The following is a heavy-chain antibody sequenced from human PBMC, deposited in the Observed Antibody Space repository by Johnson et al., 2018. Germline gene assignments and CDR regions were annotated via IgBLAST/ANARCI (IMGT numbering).Heavy chain of an antibody. V-gene: IGHV1-8*01. Sequence: QVQLVQSGAEVKKPGASVKVSCKASGYTFTSYDINWVRQATGQGLEWMGWMNPNSGNTGYAQKFQGRVTMTRNTSISTAYKELSSLRSEDTALYYCAKDQMTTVATGNAFDIWGQGTMVTVSS. CDR2: MNPNSGNT. CDR1: GYTFTSYD. D-gene: IGHD4-23*01. J-gene: IGHJ3*02. CDR3: AKDQMTTVATGNAFDI.